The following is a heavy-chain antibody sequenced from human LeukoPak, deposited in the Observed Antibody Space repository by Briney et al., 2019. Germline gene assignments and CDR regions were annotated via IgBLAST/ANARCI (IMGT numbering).Heavy chain of an antibody. V-gene: IGHV3-74*01. J-gene: IGHJ6*03. CDR2: INSDGSST. CDR3: ARWGIYCGGDCYYYYYYMDV. D-gene: IGHD2-21*01. CDR1: GFTFSSYR. Sequence: AGGSLRLSCAASGFTFSSYRMHWVRQAPGKGLVWVSRINSDGSSTSYADSVKGRFTISRDNAKNTLYLQMNSLRAEDTAVYYCARWGIYCGGDCYYYYYYMDVWGKGTTVTVSS.